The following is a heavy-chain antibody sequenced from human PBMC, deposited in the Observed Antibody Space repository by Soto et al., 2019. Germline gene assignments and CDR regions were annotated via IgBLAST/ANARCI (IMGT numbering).Heavy chain of an antibody. CDR2: IDPSDSYT. V-gene: IGHV5-10-1*01. CDR1: GYSFTSYW. Sequence: GESLKISCKGSGYSFTSYWISWVRQMPGKGLEWMGRIDPSDSYTNYSPSFQGHVTISADKSISTAYLQWSSLKASDTAMYYCARKIVATMYLSVAGPDRHYYYYGMDVWGQGTTVTVSS. D-gene: IGHD5-12*01. J-gene: IGHJ6*02. CDR3: ARKIVATMYLSVAGPDRHYYYYGMDV.